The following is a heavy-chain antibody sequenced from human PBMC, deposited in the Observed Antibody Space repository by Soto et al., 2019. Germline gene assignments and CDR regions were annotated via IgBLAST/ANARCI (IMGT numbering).Heavy chain of an antibody. CDR3: AREDRIRGSYYFDY. J-gene: IGHJ4*02. V-gene: IGHV4-31*03. CDR1: GGSISSGGYY. CDR2: IYYSGST. D-gene: IGHD1-26*01. Sequence: SETLSLTCTVSGGSISSGGYYWSWIRQHPGKGLEWIGYIYYSGSTYCNPSLKSRVTISVDTSKNQFSLKLSSVTAADTAVYYCAREDRIRGSYYFDYWGQGTLVTVS.